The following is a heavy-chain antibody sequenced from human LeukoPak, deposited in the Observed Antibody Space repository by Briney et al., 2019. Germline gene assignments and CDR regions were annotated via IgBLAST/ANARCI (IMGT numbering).Heavy chain of an antibody. CDR1: GFTFSDYY. J-gene: IGHJ5*02. Sequence: GGSLRLSCAASGFTFSDYYMSWIRQAPGKGLEWVSYISSSGSTIYYADSVKGRFTISRDNAKNSLYLQMNSLRAEDTAVYYCARGFGYCSSTSCPRTRFDPWGQGTLVTVSS. D-gene: IGHD2-2*01. CDR3: ARGFGYCSSTSCPRTRFDP. CDR2: ISSSGSTI. V-gene: IGHV3-11*04.